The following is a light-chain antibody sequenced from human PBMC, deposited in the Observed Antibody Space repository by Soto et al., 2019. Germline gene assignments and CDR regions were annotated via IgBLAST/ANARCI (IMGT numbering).Light chain of an antibody. Sequence: EIVLTQSPATLSLSPGERATLTCRASLSVTSNLAWYQQALGQAPRLLIYDASNRAAGIPARFSGSGSGTDFTLTISSLEPEDFAVYYCQQRSNWPWTFGQGTKVDNK. J-gene: IGKJ1*01. CDR3: QQRSNWPWT. V-gene: IGKV3-11*01. CDR2: DAS. CDR1: LSVTSN.